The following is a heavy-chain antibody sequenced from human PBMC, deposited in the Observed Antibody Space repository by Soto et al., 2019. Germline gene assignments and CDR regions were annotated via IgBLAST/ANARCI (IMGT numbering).Heavy chain of an antibody. J-gene: IGHJ5*02. D-gene: IGHD6-6*01. CDR1: GGSFSGYY. V-gene: IGHV4-34*01. CDR2: INHGGST. CDR3: ARGGSRNPGIAARSSRWVGPIRWFDP. Sequence: PSETLSLTCAVYGGSFSGYYWSWIRQPPGKGLEWIGEINHGGSTNYNPSLKSRVTISVDTSKNQFSLKLSSVTAADTAVYYCARGGSRNPGIAARSSRWVGPIRWFDPWGQGTLVTVSS.